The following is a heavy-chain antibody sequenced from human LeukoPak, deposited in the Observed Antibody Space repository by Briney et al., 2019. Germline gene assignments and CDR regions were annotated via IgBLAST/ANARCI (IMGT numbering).Heavy chain of an antibody. CDR1: GFTFSSYG. J-gene: IGHJ4*02. D-gene: IGHD1-7*01. CDR3: ARVWKDNWNYVVDY. CDR2: IWYDGSNK. Sequence: PGGSLRLSCAASGFTFSSYGMHWVRQAPGKGLEWVAVIWYDGSNKYYADSVKGRFTISRDNSKNTLYLQMNSLRAEDTAVYYCARVWKDNWNYVVDYWGQGTLVTVSS. V-gene: IGHV3-33*01.